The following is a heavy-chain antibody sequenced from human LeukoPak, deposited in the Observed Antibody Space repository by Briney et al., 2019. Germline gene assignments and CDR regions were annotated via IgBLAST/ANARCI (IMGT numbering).Heavy chain of an antibody. CDR2: IYYTGDT. Sequence: PSETLSLTCTVSGGSISSSSYYWGWIRQPPGGGLEWIATIYYTGDTYYNPSLKSRLTMSVDPSKNQFSLKVTSVTAADTAVYYCARLSTAYYDFWSGYSTGSRGVTAGDYFDSWGQGNLVTVSS. V-gene: IGHV4-39*01. D-gene: IGHD3-3*01. J-gene: IGHJ4*02. CDR1: GGSISSSSYY. CDR3: ARLSTAYYDFWSGYSTGSRGVTAGDYFDS.